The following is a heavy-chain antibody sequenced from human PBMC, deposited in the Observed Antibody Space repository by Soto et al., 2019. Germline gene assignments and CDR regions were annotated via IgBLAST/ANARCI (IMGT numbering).Heavy chain of an antibody. V-gene: IGHV4-34*01. D-gene: IGHD2-8*01. CDR3: ARGSLTVYANFDY. Sequence: QVQLQSWGAGLVKPSETLSLTCAVYGGSFSGYYWSWIRQPPGKGLEWIGEINHSGSTKYHPALKIRVTISVDTSKNQFSLKVSSVTAADTAVYYCARGSLTVYANFDYWGQGTLVTVSS. CDR2: INHSGST. CDR1: GGSFSGYY. J-gene: IGHJ4*02.